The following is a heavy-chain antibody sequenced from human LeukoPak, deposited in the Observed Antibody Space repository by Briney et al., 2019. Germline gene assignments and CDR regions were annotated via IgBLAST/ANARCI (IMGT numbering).Heavy chain of an antibody. V-gene: IGHV1-18*01. J-gene: IGHJ6*03. CDR1: GYTFTTYG. Sequence: GASVKVSCKASGYTFTTYGISWVRQAPGQGLEWMGWISTYNGNTKNAQKLRARVTMTTDTSTSTAYMELRSLRSDDTAVYYCARDGLRYFDWLFSSEGDYYMDVWGKGTTVTVSS. D-gene: IGHD3-9*01. CDR3: ARDGLRYFDWLFSSEGDYYMDV. CDR2: ISTYNGNT.